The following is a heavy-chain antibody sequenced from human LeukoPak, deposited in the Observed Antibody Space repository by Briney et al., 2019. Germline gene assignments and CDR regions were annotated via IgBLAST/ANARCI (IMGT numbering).Heavy chain of an antibody. V-gene: IGHV3-33*01. CDR1: GFTFGGYG. Sequence: GGSLRLSCAGSGFTFGGYGMYWFRQTPGKGLEWVAVIAYDGSRAFYADSVKGRFTISRDNSKNTMSVQMDDLRAEDTAVYYCTRYNNDHFDYWGQGTLVTVSS. CDR3: TRYNNDHFDY. D-gene: IGHD1-14*01. CDR2: IAYDGSRA. J-gene: IGHJ4*02.